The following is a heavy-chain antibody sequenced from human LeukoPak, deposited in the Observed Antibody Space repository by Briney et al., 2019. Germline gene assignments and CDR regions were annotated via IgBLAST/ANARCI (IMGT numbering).Heavy chain of an antibody. CDR2: ISSSGSII. D-gene: IGHD2-8*01. V-gene: IGHV3-11*01. Sequence: GGSLRLSCAASGFTFSDYYMSWIRQAPGKGLEWVSHISSSGSIIYYADSVKGRFTISRDNAKNSLYLQMNSLRAEDTALYYCARAIFFCTNGVCPDYYYYYMDVWGKGTTVTVSS. CDR3: ARAIFFCTNGVCPDYYYYYMDV. J-gene: IGHJ6*03. CDR1: GFTFSDYY.